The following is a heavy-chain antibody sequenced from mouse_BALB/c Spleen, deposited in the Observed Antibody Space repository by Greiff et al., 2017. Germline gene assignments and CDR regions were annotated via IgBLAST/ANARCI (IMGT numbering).Heavy chain of an antibody. CDR3: AREGGATGFAY. J-gene: IGHJ3*01. Sequence: VQLQQSGAELVRPGSSVKISCKASGYAFSSYWMNWVKQRPGQGLEWIGQIYPGDGDTNYNGKFKGKATLTADKSSSTAYMQLSSLTSEDSAVYCCAREGGATGFAYWGQGTLVTVSA. CDR2: IYPGDGDT. CDR1: GYAFSSYW. D-gene: IGHD1-1*01. V-gene: IGHV1-80*01.